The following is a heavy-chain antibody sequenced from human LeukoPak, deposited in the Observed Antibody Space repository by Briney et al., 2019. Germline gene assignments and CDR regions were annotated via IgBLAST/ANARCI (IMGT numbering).Heavy chain of an antibody. D-gene: IGHD4-17*01. CDR1: GGSVTTYY. CDR2: TYYSGST. J-gene: IGHJ6*02. V-gene: IGHV4-59*08. CDR3: AKQRPTVTTGYYYGMDV. Sequence: PSETLSLTCTVSGGSVTTYYWTWIRQPPGKGLEYIGYTYYSGSTNYNPSLKSRVTISVDTSKNQFSLKLSSVTAADTAVYYCAKQRPTVTTGYYYGMDVWGQGTTVTVSS.